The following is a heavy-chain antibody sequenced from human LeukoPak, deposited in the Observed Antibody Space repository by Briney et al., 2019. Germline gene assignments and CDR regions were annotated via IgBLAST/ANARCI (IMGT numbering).Heavy chain of an antibody. D-gene: IGHD2-15*01. CDR2: IYYSGST. Sequence: SETLSLTCTVSGGSISSYYWSWIRQPPGKGLEWIGYIYYSGSTDYNPSLKSRVTISVDTSKNQFSLKLSSVTAADTAVYYCARSVEGYCSGGSCYSYYYYMDVWGKGTTVTVSS. V-gene: IGHV4-59*01. CDR1: GGSISSYY. J-gene: IGHJ6*03. CDR3: ARSVEGYCSGGSCYSYYYYMDV.